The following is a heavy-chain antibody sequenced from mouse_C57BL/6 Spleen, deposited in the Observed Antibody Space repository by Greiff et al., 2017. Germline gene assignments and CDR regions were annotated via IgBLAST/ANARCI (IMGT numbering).Heavy chain of an antibody. CDR3: ARIDYGSSHYFDY. V-gene: IGHV1-52*01. Sequence: QVQLKQPGAELVRPGSSVKLSCKASGYTFTSYWMHWVKQRPIQGLEWIGNIDPSDSETHYNQKFKDKATLTVDKSSSTAYMQLSSLTSEDSAVYYCARIDYGSSHYFDYWGQGTTLTVSS. D-gene: IGHD1-1*01. J-gene: IGHJ2*01. CDR1: GYTFTSYW. CDR2: IDPSDSET.